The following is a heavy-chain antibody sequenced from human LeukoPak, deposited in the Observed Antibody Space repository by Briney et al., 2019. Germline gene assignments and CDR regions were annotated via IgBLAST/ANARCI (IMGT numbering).Heavy chain of an antibody. CDR3: ARDSGRIFDY. V-gene: IGHV3-7*01. Sequence: PGGSLRLSCAASGFTFSNYWMTWFRQAPGKGLEWVATIKQDGSEKYYVDSVKGRFTISRDNAKNSLYLQMNSLRADDTAVYYCARDSGRIFDYWGQGTLVTVSS. CDR1: GFTFSNYW. J-gene: IGHJ4*02. D-gene: IGHD1-26*01. CDR2: IKQDGSEK.